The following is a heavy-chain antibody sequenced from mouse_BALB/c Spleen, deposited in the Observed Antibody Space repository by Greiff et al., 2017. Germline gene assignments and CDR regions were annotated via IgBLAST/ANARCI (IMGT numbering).Heavy chain of an antibody. V-gene: IGHV14-3*02. CDR1: GFNIKDTY. J-gene: IGHJ2*01. D-gene: IGHD1-1*01. Sequence: EVQLVESGAELVKPGASVKLSCTASGFNIKDTYMHWVKQRPEQGLEWIGRIDPANGNTKYDPKFQGKATITADTSSNTAYLQLSSLTSEDTAVYYCARDYYGSSYDFDYWGQGTTLTVSS. CDR3: ARDYYGSSYDFDY. CDR2: IDPANGNT.